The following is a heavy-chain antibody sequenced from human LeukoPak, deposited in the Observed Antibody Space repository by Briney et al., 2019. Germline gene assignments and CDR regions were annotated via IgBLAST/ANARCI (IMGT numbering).Heavy chain of an antibody. CDR1: GGSFSGYY. CDR3: ARGRYDRRGSYDLVQTKAFDY. D-gene: IGHD3-22*01. J-gene: IGHJ4*02. V-gene: IGHV4-34*01. CDR2: INHRGNT. Sequence: SETLSLTCAVYGGSFSGYYWTWIRQPPGKGLEWIGDINHRGNTNYNPSLESRVAISADTSKNHFSLNLSSVTAADTAVYYCARGRYDRRGSYDLVQTKAFDYWGQGTLVTVSP.